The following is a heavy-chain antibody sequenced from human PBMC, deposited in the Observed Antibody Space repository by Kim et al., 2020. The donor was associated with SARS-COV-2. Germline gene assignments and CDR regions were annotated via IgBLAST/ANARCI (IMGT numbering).Heavy chain of an antibody. CDR1: GYSFTTFG. D-gene: IGHD3-16*01. J-gene: IGHJ5*01. CDR2: IKPNSGNT. CDR3: ARSRHSDYDLGDGLTHNW. V-gene: IGHV1-18*04. Sequence: ASVKVSCKASGYSFTTFGITWVRQAPGQGLEWMGWIKPNSGNTNYAEKFQGRFTITADTSTATAYMELERVTSYDTADYYCARSRHSDYDLGDGLTHNW.